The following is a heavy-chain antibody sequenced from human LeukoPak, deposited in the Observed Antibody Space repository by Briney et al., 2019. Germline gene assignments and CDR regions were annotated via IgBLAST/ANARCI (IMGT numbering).Heavy chain of an antibody. Sequence: PGGSLRLSCAASGFRFSGHYMSWIRQAPGKGLEWVAYISSTVTTVYYADSVKGRFTISRDNTKDSLYLQMSSLKAEGTAVYYCARGDCSAASCYYFDYWGQGTLVTVSS. CDR1: GFRFSGHY. CDR2: ISSTVTTV. V-gene: IGHV3-11*04. D-gene: IGHD2-15*01. J-gene: IGHJ4*02. CDR3: ARGDCSAASCYYFDY.